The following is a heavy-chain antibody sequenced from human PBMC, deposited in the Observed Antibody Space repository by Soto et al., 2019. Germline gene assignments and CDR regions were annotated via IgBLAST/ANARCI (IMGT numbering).Heavy chain of an antibody. Sequence: QVQLQESGPGLVKPSQTLSLTCTVSGGSISSGDYYWNWIRQPPGKGLEWIGYIYYSGSTYYNPSLNSRVTISVDTSKNQFSLKLSSVTAADTAVYYCARDSYDSSGSSGYSFDYWGQGTLVTVSS. V-gene: IGHV4-30-4*01. CDR3: ARDSYDSSGSSGYSFDY. CDR1: GGSISSGDYY. CDR2: IYYSGST. J-gene: IGHJ4*02. D-gene: IGHD3-22*01.